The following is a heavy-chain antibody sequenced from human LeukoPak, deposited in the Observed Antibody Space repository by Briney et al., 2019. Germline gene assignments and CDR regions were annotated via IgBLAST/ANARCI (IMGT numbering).Heavy chain of an antibody. V-gene: IGHV4-59*01. CDR3: ARNNTYALDGRSFDY. J-gene: IGHJ4*02. CDR1: GASISRSD. Sequence: SETLSLTFTVSGASISRSDWSCIRQPPGKGLEWIGLIYYSGSTDYNLSLKSRVTISVDTARNQSSLMLRTVTAADTAVYYCARNNTYALDGRSFDYWGQGTLVTVSS. CDR2: IYYSGST. D-gene: IGHD3-16*01.